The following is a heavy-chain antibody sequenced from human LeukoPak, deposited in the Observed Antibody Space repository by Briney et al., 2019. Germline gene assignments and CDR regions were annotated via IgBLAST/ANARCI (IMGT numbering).Heavy chain of an antibody. D-gene: IGHD3-3*01. J-gene: IGHJ5*02. CDR3: ARQKGYDFSWFDP. Sequence: SETLSLTCTVSVGSISSSSYYWGWIRHPPGESLGWVGGIYYSGSTYYNPSLKSRVTISVDTSKNQFSLKLSSVPAADTAVYYCARQKGYDFSWFDPWGQGTLVTVSS. V-gene: IGHV4-39*01. CDR2: IYYSGST. CDR1: VGSISSSSYY.